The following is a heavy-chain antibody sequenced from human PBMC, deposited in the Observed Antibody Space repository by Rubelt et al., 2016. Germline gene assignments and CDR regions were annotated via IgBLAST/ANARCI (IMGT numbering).Heavy chain of an antibody. D-gene: IGHD4-17*01. CDR3: AREQETTVTIEGVLGY. Sequence: QVQLVQSGAEVKKPGASVKVSRKASGYTFTSYAMHWVRQAPGQRLEWMGWINAGNGNTKYSQKFQGRVTITRDTSASTAYMELSSLRSEDTAVYYCAREQETTVTIEGVLGYWGQGTLVTVSS. J-gene: IGHJ4*02. CDR2: INAGNGNT. CDR1: GYTFTSYA. V-gene: IGHV1-3*01.